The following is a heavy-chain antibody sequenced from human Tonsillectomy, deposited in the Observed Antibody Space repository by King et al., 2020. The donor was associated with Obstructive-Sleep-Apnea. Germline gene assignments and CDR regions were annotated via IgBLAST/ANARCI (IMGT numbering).Heavy chain of an antibody. V-gene: IGHV3-21*01. CDR1: GFTFSDYI. CDR3: ARDVTLRGVRNFDY. J-gene: IGHJ4*02. CDR2: IDCSSTSI. Sequence: VQLVESGGGLVKPGGSLRLSGAASGFTFSDYIRTWVRQAPGEGLGGFASIDCSSTSIYHEGSVKGSLTISRDNAKNSLYLQMNSLRAEDTAVYYCARDVTLRGVRNFDYWGQGTLVTVSS. D-gene: IGHD3-10*01.